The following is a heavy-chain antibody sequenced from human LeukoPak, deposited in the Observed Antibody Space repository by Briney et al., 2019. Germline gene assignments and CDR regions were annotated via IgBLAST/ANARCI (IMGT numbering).Heavy chain of an antibody. CDR2: IYSGGST. CDR3: ARDPPGDIAFDI. V-gene: IGHV3-53*01. Sequence: PGGSLRLSCAASGFTFSSYAMSWVRQAPGKGLEWVSFIYSGGSTYYADSVKGRFSISRDNSKNTLYLQMNSLRAEDTAVYYCARDPPGDIAFDIWGQGTMVTVSS. CDR1: GFTFSSYA. D-gene: IGHD7-27*01. J-gene: IGHJ3*02.